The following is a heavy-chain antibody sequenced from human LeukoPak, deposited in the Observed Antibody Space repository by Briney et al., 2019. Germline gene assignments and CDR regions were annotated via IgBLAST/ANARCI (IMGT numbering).Heavy chain of an antibody. V-gene: IGHV3-30*02. J-gene: IGHJ4*02. Sequence: PGGSLRLSCAASGFTFSSYGMHWVRQAPGKGLEWVAFIRYDGSNKYYADSVKGRFTISRDNSKNTLYLQMNSLRAEDTAVYYCAKDFISSSWYGGGADYWGQGTLVTVSS. CDR1: GFTFSSYG. D-gene: IGHD6-13*01. CDR3: AKDFISSSWYGGGADY. CDR2: IRYDGSNK.